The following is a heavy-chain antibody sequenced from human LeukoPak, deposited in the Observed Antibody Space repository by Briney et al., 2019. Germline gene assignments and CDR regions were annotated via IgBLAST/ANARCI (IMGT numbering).Heavy chain of an antibody. CDR2: IKQDGSEK. J-gene: IGHJ5*02. Sequence: GGSLRLSCAASGFTFSSYWMSWVRQAPGKGLEWVANIKQDGSEKYYLDSVKGRFTISRDNAKNSLYLQMNSLRAEDTAVYYCASDRSGGSCYECWFDPWGQGTLVTVSS. CDR3: ASDRSGGSCYECWFDP. CDR1: GFTFSSYW. D-gene: IGHD2-15*01. V-gene: IGHV3-7*01.